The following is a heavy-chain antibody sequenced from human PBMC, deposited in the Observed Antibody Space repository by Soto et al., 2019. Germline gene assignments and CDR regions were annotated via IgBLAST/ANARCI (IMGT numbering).Heavy chain of an antibody. CDR3: ARDTRNYGDYGINWFDP. D-gene: IGHD4-17*01. Sequence: QVQLQQWGAGLLKPSETLSLTCAVYGGSFSGYYWSWIRQPPGKGLEWIGEINHSGSTNYNPSLKSRVTMSVDTSKNQFSLKLSSVTAADTAVYYCARDTRNYGDYGINWFDPWGQGTLVTVSS. J-gene: IGHJ5*02. CDR2: INHSGST. V-gene: IGHV4-34*01. CDR1: GGSFSGYY.